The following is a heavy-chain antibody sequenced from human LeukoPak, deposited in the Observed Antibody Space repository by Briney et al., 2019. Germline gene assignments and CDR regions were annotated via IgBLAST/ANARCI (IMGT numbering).Heavy chain of an antibody. D-gene: IGHD1-26*01. Sequence: GGSLRLSCAVSGFTFSNYWMSWVRQAPGKGLEWVANIKQDGSEKYYVGSVEGRFTISRDNAENSLFLQMNNLRAEDTAVYYCARDKIVGATHLDYWGQGTLVTVSS. CDR2: IKQDGSEK. CDR1: GFTFSNYW. J-gene: IGHJ4*02. V-gene: IGHV3-7*01. CDR3: ARDKIVGATHLDY.